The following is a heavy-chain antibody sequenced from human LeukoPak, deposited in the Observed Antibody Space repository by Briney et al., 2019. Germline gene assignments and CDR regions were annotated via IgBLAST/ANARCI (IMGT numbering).Heavy chain of an antibody. Sequence: SETLSLTCTVSGGSISSGDYYWSWIRQPPGKGLEWIGYIYYSGSTNYNPSLKSRVTISVDTSKNQFSLKLSSVTAADTAVYYCARAAQGAVTTLYYYYGMDVWGQGTTVTVSS. CDR3: ARAAQGAVTTLYYYYGMDV. J-gene: IGHJ6*02. CDR2: IYYSGST. V-gene: IGHV4-61*08. D-gene: IGHD4-17*01. CDR1: GGSISSGDYY.